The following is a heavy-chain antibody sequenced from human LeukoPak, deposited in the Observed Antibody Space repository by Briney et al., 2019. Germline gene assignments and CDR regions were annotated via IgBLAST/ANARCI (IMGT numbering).Heavy chain of an antibody. Sequence: GGSLRLSCAASGFTSSSFGMNWVRQAPGKGLEWASYISDSSSLTYYADSVKGRFTISRDNAKNSLSLQLNSLRDEDTAVYYCARGIYGSGSFEIDYWGQGTLVTVSS. CDR3: ARGIYGSGSFEIDY. CDR2: ISDSSSLT. CDR1: GFTSSSFG. D-gene: IGHD3-10*01. J-gene: IGHJ4*02. V-gene: IGHV3-48*02.